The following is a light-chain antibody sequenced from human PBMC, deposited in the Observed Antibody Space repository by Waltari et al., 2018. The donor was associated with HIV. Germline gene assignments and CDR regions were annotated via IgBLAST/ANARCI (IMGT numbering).Light chain of an antibody. J-gene: IGLJ3*02. CDR1: SSNIGNNY. Sequence: QSVLTQPPSASGTPGQRVTISCSGSSSNIGNNYVYWYQHLPGTAPKLLIYRNNQRPSGVPDRFSGSKSGTSASLAISGLRSEDEADYYCAAWDDSLSGHWVFGGGTKLTVL. CDR2: RNN. CDR3: AAWDDSLSGHWV. V-gene: IGLV1-47*01.